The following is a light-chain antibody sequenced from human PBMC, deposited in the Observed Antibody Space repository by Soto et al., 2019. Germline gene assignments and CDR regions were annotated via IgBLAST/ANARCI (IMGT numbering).Light chain of an antibody. CDR2: EVR. V-gene: IGLV2-18*02. Sequence: QSALTQPPSVSGSPGQSVTISCTGTSSDVGTYNRVSWYQQPPGTAPKLLIYEVRNRPSGVPDRFSGSKSGNTASLTISGLQAEDEADYYCSSHTSSNTWVFGGGTKLTVL. CDR1: SSDVGTYNR. CDR3: SSHTSSNTWV. J-gene: IGLJ3*02.